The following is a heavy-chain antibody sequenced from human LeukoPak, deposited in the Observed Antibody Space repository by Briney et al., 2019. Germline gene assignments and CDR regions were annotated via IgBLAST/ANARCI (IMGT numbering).Heavy chain of an antibody. D-gene: IGHD3-10*01. CDR3: ARGDYYGSGTEY. CDR2: INPNSGGT. V-gene: IGHV1-2*04. CDR1: GYTFTGDY. Sequence: ASVKVSCKASGYTFTGDYMHWVRQAPGQGLEWMGWINPNSGGTNYAQKFQGWVTMTRDTSISTAYMELSRLRSDDTAVYYCARGDYYGSGTEYWGQGTLVTVSS. J-gene: IGHJ4*02.